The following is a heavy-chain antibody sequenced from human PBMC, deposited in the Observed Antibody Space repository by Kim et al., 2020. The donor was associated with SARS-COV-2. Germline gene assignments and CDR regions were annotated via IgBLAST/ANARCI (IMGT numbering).Heavy chain of an antibody. D-gene: IGHD2-15*01. V-gene: IGHV3-9*01. CDR3: AKDMAPQTFEVRDGKYYYHGMDV. Sequence: GGSLRLSCAASGFTFGDYAMHWVRRAPGKGLEWVSGISWNSGSIGYADSVKGRFTISRDNAKNSLYLQMNSLRAEDTALYYCAKDMAPQTFEVRDGKYYYHGMDVWGQGTTVTVSS. CDR1: GFTFGDYA. J-gene: IGHJ6*02. CDR2: ISWNSGSI.